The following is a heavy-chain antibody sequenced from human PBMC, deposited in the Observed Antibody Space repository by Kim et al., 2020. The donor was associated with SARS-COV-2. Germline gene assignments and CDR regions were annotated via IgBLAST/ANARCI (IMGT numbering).Heavy chain of an antibody. Sequence: AGSVKDRFTISRDNSKNTLYLQMSSLRAEETAVYYCVKERSSGWYDFDYWGQGTPVTVSS. CDR3: VKERSSGWYDFDY. J-gene: IGHJ4*02. D-gene: IGHD6-19*01. V-gene: IGHV3-64D*08.